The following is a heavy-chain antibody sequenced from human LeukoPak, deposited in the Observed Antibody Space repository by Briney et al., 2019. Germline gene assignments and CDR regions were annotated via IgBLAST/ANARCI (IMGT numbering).Heavy chain of an antibody. J-gene: IGHJ4*02. CDR2: TYYRSKWYN. V-gene: IGHV6-1*01. D-gene: IGHD1-26*01. CDR3: ARGVVGVTDFDY. CDR1: GDSVSSNSAA. Sequence: SQTLSLTCAISGDSVSSNSAAWNWIRQSPSRGLEWLGRTYYRSKWYNEYAVSVKSRIIINPDTSKNQFSLQLNSVTPGDTAVYYCARGVVGVTDFDYWGQGTLVTVSS.